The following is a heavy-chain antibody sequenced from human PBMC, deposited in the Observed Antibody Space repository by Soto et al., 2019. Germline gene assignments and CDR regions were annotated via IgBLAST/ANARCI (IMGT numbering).Heavy chain of an antibody. V-gene: IGHV4-4*02. CDR2: IYHSGSN. J-gene: IGHJ4*02. Sequence: SSTXSLTCSFSVSSIIITDLFICVRQPPGKVLDWLGEIYHSGSNYYNPYLNSRVTISVDKSKNQFSLKLTYVTAADTAVYYCAVQEDGDFQYWGQGALVNVYS. CDR1: VSSIIITDL. CDR3: AVQEDGDFQY.